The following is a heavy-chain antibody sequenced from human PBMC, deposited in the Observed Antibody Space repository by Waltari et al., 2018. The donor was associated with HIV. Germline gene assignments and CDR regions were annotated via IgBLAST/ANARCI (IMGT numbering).Heavy chain of an antibody. CDR2: ITPILSVP. CDR3: AREGGVSFPGAMDV. V-gene: IGHV1-69*04. D-gene: IGHD3-10*01. Sequence: QVQLVQSGTEVKKPGSSVKVSCKTSGGTFITYDISWVRQAPGKGLEWMGKITPILSVPNYAQKCQGRINITADKATRTAYMELTSLRSDDTAVYYCAREGGVSFPGAMDVWGQGTTITVSS. J-gene: IGHJ6*02. CDR1: GGTFITYD.